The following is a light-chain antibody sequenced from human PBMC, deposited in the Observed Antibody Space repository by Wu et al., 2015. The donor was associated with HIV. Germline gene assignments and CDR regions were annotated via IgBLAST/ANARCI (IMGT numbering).Light chain of an antibody. CDR2: KAS. J-gene: IGKJ2*03. V-gene: IGKV1-5*03. CDR1: QSISTW. Sequence: DIQMTQSPSILSASVGDRVTITCRASQSISTWLAWYQQKAGKAPKVLIYKASSLEIGVPSRFSGSGSGTEFTLTISSLQPDDFATYYCQQYESVYSFARGPRWR. CDR3: QQYESVYS.